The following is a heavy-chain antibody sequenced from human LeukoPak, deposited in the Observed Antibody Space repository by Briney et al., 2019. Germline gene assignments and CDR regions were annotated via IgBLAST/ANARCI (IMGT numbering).Heavy chain of an antibody. V-gene: IGHV4-59*01. CDR2: IYYSGST. Sequence: SETLSLTCTVSGGSISSFYWSWIRQPPAQGLELIGYIYYSGSTNYNPSLESRVTISVDTSKNQFPLSLSSVTAADTALFFLSRMQYQYFFDYWGQGTLVTVSS. D-gene: IGHD2-2*01. CDR1: GGSISSFY. CDR3: SRMQYQYFFDY. J-gene: IGHJ4*02.